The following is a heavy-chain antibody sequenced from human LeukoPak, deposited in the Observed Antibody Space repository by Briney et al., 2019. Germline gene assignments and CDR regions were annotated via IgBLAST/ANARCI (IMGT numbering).Heavy chain of an antibody. J-gene: IGHJ3*02. CDR2: ISSSGSTI. CDR1: GFTFSDYY. V-gene: IGHV3-11*04. Sequence: KPGGSLRLSCAASGFTFSDYYMSWIRQAPGKGLEWVSYISSSGSTIHYADSVKGRFTISRDNAKNSLYLQMNSLRAEDTAVYYCASRRELSAFDIWGQGTMVTVSS. CDR3: ASRRELSAFDI. D-gene: IGHD3-10*01.